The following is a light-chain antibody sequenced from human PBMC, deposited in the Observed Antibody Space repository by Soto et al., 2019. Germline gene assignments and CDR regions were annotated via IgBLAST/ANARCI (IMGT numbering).Light chain of an antibody. CDR1: SSNIGDNY. CDR2: ENN. J-gene: IGLJ2*01. Sequence: QSVLTQPPSVSAAPGQKVTISCSGSSSNIGDNYVSWYQHLPGRAPKLLIYENNKRPSGIPDRFSGSKSGTSATLGITGLQTGDEADYYCATWDAILRAVVFGGGTKLTVL. V-gene: IGLV1-51*02. CDR3: ATWDAILRAVV.